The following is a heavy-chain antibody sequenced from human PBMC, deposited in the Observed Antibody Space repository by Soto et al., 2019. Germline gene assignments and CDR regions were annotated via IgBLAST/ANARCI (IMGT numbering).Heavy chain of an antibody. D-gene: IGHD3-22*01. CDR1: GGTFSSYT. Sequence: QVQLVQSGAEVKKPGSSVKVSCKASGGTFSSYTISWVRQAPGQGLEWMGRIIPFLGIANYAQKFQGRVTITADKSTSTAYMELSSLSSEDTAVYYCADTVADRNDAFDIWGQGTMVTVSS. CDR2: IIPFLGIA. J-gene: IGHJ3*02. CDR3: ADTVADRNDAFDI. V-gene: IGHV1-69*02.